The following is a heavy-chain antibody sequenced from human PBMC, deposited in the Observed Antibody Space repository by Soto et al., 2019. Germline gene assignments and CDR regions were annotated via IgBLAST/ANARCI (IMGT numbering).Heavy chain of an antibody. V-gene: IGHV3-30*18. CDR1: GFTFSSYG. CDR3: AKDNSFEAAGTSYGYYYYGMDV. J-gene: IGHJ6*02. D-gene: IGHD6-13*01. CDR2: ISYDGSNK. Sequence: PGGSLRLSCAASGFTFSSYGMHWVRQAPGKGLEWVAVISYDGSNKYYADSVKGRFTISRDNSKNTLYLQMNSLRAEDTAVYFCAKDNSFEAAGTSYGYYYYGMDVWGQGTTVTVSS.